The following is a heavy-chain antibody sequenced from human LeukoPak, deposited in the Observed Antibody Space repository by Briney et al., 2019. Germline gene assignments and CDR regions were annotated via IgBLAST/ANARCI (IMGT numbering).Heavy chain of an antibody. CDR2: IYYSGST. V-gene: IGHV4-31*03. J-gene: IGHJ3*02. D-gene: IGHD2-21*02. Sequence: SSETLSLTCTVSGGSISSGGYYWSWIRQHPGKGLEWIGYIYYSGSTYYNPSLKSRVTISVDTSKNQFSLKLSSVTAADTAVYYCAREDIVVVTALGAFDIWGQGTMVTVSS. CDR1: GGSISSGGYY. CDR3: AREDIVVVTALGAFDI.